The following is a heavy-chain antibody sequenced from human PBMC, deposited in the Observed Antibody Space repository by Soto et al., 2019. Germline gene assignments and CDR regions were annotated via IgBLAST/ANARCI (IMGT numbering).Heavy chain of an antibody. J-gene: IGHJ2*01. CDR2: IFYSGST. CDR3: ARFGPGRAASTYGSGRNSKRYWYFDL. CDR1: GGSISSSSCY. V-gene: IGHV4-39*01. D-gene: IGHD3-10*01. Sequence: SETLSLTCTVSGGSISSSSCYWGWIRQPPGKGLEWIGSIFYSGSTYYNPSLKSRVTISVDTSKNQFSLKLSSVSAADTAVYYCARFGPGRAASTYGSGRNSKRYWYFDLWGRGTLVTVSS.